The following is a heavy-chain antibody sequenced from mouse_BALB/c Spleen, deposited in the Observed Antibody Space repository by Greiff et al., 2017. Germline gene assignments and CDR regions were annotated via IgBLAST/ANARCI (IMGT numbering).Heavy chain of an antibody. V-gene: IGHV5-17*02. CDR3: ARDGYYVDYAMDY. J-gene: IGHJ4*01. CDR2: ISSGSSTI. D-gene: IGHD2-3*01. CDR1: GFTFSSFG. Sequence: DVHLVESGGGLVQPGGSRKLSCAASGFTFSSFGMHWVRQAPEKGLEWVAYISSGSSTIYYADTVKGRFTISRDNPKNTLFLQMTSLRSEDTAMYYCARDGYYVDYAMDYWGQGTSVTVSS.